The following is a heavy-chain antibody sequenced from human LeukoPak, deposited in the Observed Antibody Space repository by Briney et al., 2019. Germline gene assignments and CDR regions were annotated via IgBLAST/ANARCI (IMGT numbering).Heavy chain of an antibody. CDR1: EFTFSNYG. Sequence: GGSLRLSCAASEFTFSNYGMHWVRQAPGKGLEWVAFIWSDGSKKYYADSVKGRFTISRDNSKNTLYLQMNSLRAEDTAVYYCARPGGYYGSGSYLDYWGQGTLVTVSS. J-gene: IGHJ4*02. CDR2: IWSDGSKK. D-gene: IGHD3-10*01. V-gene: IGHV3-33*01. CDR3: ARPGGYYGSGSYLDY.